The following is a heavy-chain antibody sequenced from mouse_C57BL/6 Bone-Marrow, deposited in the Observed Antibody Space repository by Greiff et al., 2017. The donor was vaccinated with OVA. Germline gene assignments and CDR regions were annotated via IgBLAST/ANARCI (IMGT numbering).Heavy chain of an antibody. D-gene: IGHD2-3*01. Sequence: QVQLQQSGAELARPGASVKMSCKASGYTFTSYTMHWVKQRPGQGLEWIGYINPSSGYTKYNQKFKDKAKLTADKSSSTAYMQLSSLTSEDSADYYCARGCCDGYYGRDYWGQGTSVTVSS. J-gene: IGHJ4*01. V-gene: IGHV1-4*01. CDR2: INPSSGYT. CDR1: GYTFTSYT. CDR3: ARGCCDGYYGRDY.